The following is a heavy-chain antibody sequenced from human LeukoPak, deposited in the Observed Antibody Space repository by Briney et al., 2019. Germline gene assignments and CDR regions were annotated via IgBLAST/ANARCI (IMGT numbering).Heavy chain of an antibody. CDR1: GFTFSSYA. V-gene: IGHV3-30-3*01. CDR2: ISYDGSNK. Sequence: GGSLRLSCAASGFTFSSYAMHWVRQAPGKGLEWVAVISYDGSNKYYADFVKGRFTISRDNSKNTLYLQMNSLRAEDTAVYYCARGPYGDFFFDFWGQGTLVTVSS. D-gene: IGHD4-17*01. CDR3: ARGPYGDFFFDF. J-gene: IGHJ4*02.